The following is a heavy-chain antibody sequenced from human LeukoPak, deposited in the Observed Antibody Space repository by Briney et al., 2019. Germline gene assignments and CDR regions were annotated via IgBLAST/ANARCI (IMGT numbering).Heavy chain of an antibody. Sequence: SGGSLRLSCAASGFTFNTYTMNWVRQAPGKGLEWVSSISSGTSYIYYADSVKGRFTISRDNAKNSLYLQMNSLRAEDTAVYYCARDPYDAFDIWGQGTMVTVSS. J-gene: IGHJ3*02. V-gene: IGHV3-21*01. CDR3: ARDPYDAFDI. CDR1: GFTFNTYT. CDR2: ISSGTSYI.